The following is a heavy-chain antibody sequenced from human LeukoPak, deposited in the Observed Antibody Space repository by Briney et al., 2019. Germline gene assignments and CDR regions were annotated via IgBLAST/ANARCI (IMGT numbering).Heavy chain of an antibody. CDR1: GFTFSSYG. Sequence: GGSLRLSCAASGFTFSSYGMHWVRQAPGKGPEWVAFRRYDGSNKYYADCVKGRFTISRDNSKHTLYLQMNSLRAEDTAVYYCAKDPGAKAFTFDYWGQGTLVTVSS. V-gene: IGHV3-30*02. CDR2: RRYDGSNK. J-gene: IGHJ4*02. CDR3: AKDPGAKAFTFDY. D-gene: IGHD1-26*01.